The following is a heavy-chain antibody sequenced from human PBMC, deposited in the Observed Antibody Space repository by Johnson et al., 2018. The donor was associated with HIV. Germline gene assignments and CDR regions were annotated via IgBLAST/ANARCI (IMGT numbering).Heavy chain of an antibody. V-gene: IGHV3-66*01. CDR1: GFTFDDYG. D-gene: IGHD6-19*01. Sequence: VQLVESGGGVVRPGGSLRLSCAASGFTFDDYGMSWVRQAPGKGLEWVSVIYSGGSTYYADSVKGRFTISRDNSKNTLYLQMNSLRAEDTAVYYCAREGVAVAGTPDAFDLWGQGTMVTVSS. J-gene: IGHJ3*01. CDR3: AREGVAVAGTPDAFDL. CDR2: IYSGGST.